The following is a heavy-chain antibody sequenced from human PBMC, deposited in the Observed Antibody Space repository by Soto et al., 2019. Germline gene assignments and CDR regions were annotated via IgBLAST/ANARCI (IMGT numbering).Heavy chain of an antibody. CDR3: ASGYSYGFWHYYYYYGMDV. Sequence: PSETLSLTCTVSGGSISSYYWSWIRQPPGKGLEWIGYIYYSGSTNYNPSLKSRVTISVDTSKNQFSLKLSSVTAADTAVYYCASGYSYGFWHYYYYYGMDVWGQGTTVTVSS. D-gene: IGHD5-18*01. J-gene: IGHJ6*02. CDR2: IYYSGST. V-gene: IGHV4-59*01. CDR1: GGSISSYY.